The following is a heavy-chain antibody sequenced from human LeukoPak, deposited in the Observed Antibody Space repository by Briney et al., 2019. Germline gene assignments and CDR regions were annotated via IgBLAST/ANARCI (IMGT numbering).Heavy chain of an antibody. J-gene: IGHJ5*02. Sequence: ASVKVSCKASGYTFTSYGISWVRQAPGQGLEWMGWISAYNGNTNYAQKLQGRVTMTTDTSTSTAYMELRSLRSDDTAAYYCARDPYYDFWSGYSSWFDPWGQGTLVTVSS. D-gene: IGHD3-3*01. CDR3: ARDPYYDFWSGYSSWFDP. V-gene: IGHV1-18*01. CDR1: GYTFTSYG. CDR2: ISAYNGNT.